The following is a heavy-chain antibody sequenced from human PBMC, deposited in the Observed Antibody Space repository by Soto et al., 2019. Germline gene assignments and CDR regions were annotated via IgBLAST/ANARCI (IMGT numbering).Heavy chain of an antibody. V-gene: IGHV3-30*18. CDR2: ISYDENYK. J-gene: IGHJ6*02. CDR3: AKSGPYAAGTRIYYYYGMDV. Sequence: GGSLRLSCAASGFIFRSYGMHWVRQAPGKGLEWVAVISYDENYKHYADSVKGRFTIARDNSKNTLYLQMNRLRAEDTAVYYCAKSGPYAAGTRIYYYYGMDVWGQGTTVTVSS. CDR1: GFIFRSYG. D-gene: IGHD6-19*01.